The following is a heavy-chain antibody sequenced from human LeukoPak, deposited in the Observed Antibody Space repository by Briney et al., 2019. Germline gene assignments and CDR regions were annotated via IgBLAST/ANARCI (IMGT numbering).Heavy chain of an antibody. D-gene: IGHD3-10*01. CDR3: ASGYGPGSYLDDAFDI. CDR1: GYTFTGYY. J-gene: IGHJ3*02. V-gene: IGHV1-2*02. CDR2: INPNSGGT. Sequence: GASVKVSCKASGYTFTGYYMHWVRQAPGQGLEWMGWINPNSGGTNYAQKFQGRVTMTRDTSISTAYMELSRLRSDDTAVYYCASGYGPGSYLDDAFDIWGQGTMVTVSS.